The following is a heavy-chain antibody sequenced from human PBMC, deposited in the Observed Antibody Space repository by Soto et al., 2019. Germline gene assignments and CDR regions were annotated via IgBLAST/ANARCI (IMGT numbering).Heavy chain of an antibody. D-gene: IGHD3-16*01. V-gene: IGHV3-74*01. CDR2: IDSDGSIT. CDR3: VGDLDGAY. J-gene: IGHJ1*01. Sequence: EVLLVEAGGDLVQPGGSLRLSCAVSGLIFSSYWMHWVRQAPGKGLESVSRIDSDGSITNYAAAVMGRFTVSRDNAKDTLYLQRTSLRAADPHVYYGVGDLDGAYSGKGTLVIVSS. CDR1: GLIFSSYW.